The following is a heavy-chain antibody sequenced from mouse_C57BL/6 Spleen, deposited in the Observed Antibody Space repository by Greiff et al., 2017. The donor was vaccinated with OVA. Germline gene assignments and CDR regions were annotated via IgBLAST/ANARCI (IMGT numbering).Heavy chain of an antibody. CDR3: ARYDGNYPYYFDY. J-gene: IGHJ2*01. V-gene: IGHV1-52*01. CDR1: GYTFTSYW. CDR2: IDPSDSET. D-gene: IGHD2-1*01. Sequence: VQLQQPGAELVRPGSSVKLSCKASGYTFTSYWMHWVKQRPIQGLEWIGNIDPSDSETHYNQKFKDKATLTVDKSSSTAYMQLSSLTSEDSAVYYCARYDGNYPYYFDYWGQGTTLTVSS.